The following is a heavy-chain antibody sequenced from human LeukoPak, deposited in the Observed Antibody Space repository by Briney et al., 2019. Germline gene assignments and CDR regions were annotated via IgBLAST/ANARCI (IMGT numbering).Heavy chain of an antibody. V-gene: IGHV4-39*07. D-gene: IGHD2-15*01. CDR1: GGSISSSSYY. J-gene: IGHJ4*02. Sequence: PSETLSLTCTVSGGSISSSSYYWGWIRQPPGKGLEWIGSIYYSGSTYYNPSLKSRVTISVDTSKNQFSLKLSSVTAADTAVYYCARGGGYCSGGSCYMNYWGQGTLVTVSS. CDR2: IYYSGST. CDR3: ARGGGYCSGGSCYMNY.